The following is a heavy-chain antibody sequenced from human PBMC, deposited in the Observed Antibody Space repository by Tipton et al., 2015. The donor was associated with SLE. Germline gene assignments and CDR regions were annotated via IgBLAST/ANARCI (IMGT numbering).Heavy chain of an antibody. CDR3: ARVAYCSGGSCSDAFDI. V-gene: IGHV3-21*03. CDR1: GFTFSSYS. CDR2: ISSSSSYI. Sequence: SLRLSCAASGFTFSSYSMNRVRQAPGKGLEWVSSISSSSSYIYYADSVKGRFTISRDNAKNSLYLQMNSLRAEDTAVYYCARVAYCSGGSCSDAFDIWGQGAIVTVSS. J-gene: IGHJ3*02. D-gene: IGHD2-15*01.